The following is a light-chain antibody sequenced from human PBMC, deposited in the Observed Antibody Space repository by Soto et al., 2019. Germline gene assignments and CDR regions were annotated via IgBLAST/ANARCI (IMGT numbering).Light chain of an antibody. Sequence: EIVMTQSPATLSVSPGERATLSCRASQSVNSNLAWYQQKPGQAPRLLIYGASTRATGIPARFSGSGSGPEFTLTISSLQSEDCAVYYCQQYNNWPETFGRGTKVEI. J-gene: IGKJ1*01. CDR2: GAS. CDR3: QQYNNWPET. V-gene: IGKV3-15*01. CDR1: QSVNSN.